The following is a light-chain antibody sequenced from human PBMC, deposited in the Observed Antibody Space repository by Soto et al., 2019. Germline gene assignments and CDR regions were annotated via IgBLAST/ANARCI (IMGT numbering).Light chain of an antibody. V-gene: IGLV1-36*01. CDR1: GFNIGNNV. CDR2: YDD. CDR3: ASWDDSLNAEV. J-gene: IGLJ2*01. Sequence: QSVLTQPPSVSEAPGQSVTISCSGGGFNIGNNVVHWYQQFPGKAPKLLMYYDDLLPSGVSDRFSGSRSGTSASLVITGLQPEDEADYYCASWDDSLNAEVFGGGTKLTVL.